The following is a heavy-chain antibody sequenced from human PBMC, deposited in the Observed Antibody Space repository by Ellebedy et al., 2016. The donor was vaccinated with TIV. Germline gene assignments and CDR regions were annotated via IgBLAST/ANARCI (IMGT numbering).Heavy chain of an antibody. CDR3: ARPKDGGSYVTWE. D-gene: IGHD3-16*01. J-gene: IGHJ4*02. CDR1: GFTSMTYW. Sequence: PGGSLRLSCEVSGFTSMTYWFSWVRQAPGKGREWVGNIIEDGSEKYHVDSVKGRFTISRDNAKNSLYRQMDSLRAEDTAVYYCARPKDGGSYVTWEWGQGTLVTVSS. CDR2: IIEDGSEK. V-gene: IGHV3-7*01.